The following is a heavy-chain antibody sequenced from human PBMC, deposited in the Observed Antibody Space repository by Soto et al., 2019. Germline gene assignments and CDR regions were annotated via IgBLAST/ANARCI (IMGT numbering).Heavy chain of an antibody. D-gene: IGHD3-16*01. CDR1: GFTFSSYW. Sequence: GSLRLYCAASGFTFSSYWMSWVRQAPGKGLEWVANIKQDGSEKYYVDSVKGRFTISRDNAKNSLYLQMNSLRAEDTAVYYCARLRDLDWFDPWGQGTLVTVSS. CDR2: IKQDGSEK. CDR3: ARLRDLDWFDP. J-gene: IGHJ5*02. V-gene: IGHV3-7*01.